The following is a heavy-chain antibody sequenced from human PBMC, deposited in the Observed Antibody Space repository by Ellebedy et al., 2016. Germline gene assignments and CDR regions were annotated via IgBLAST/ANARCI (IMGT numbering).Heavy chain of an antibody. J-gene: IGHJ4*02. D-gene: IGHD4-11*01. CDR3: AREATETPIDY. Sequence: SETLSLTXAVYGGSFSSYYWSWIRQPPGKGLEWIGYIYYSGSTNYNPSLKSRVTISVDTSKNQFSLKLSSVTAADTAVYYCAREATETPIDYWGQGTLVTVSS. CDR2: IYYSGST. V-gene: IGHV4-59*12. CDR1: GGSFSSYY.